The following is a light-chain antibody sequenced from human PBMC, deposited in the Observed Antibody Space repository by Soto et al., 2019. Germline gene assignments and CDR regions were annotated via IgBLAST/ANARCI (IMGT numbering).Light chain of an antibody. CDR2: EVS. CDR1: SSDVGSYNL. J-gene: IGLJ3*02. V-gene: IGLV2-23*02. Sequence: QSALTQPASVSGSPGQSITISCTGTSSDVGSYNLVSWYQQHPGKAPKLMIYEVSKRPSGVSNRFSGSKSGNTASLTISGLQADDEADYYCCSYAGSSTLMFGGGTKLTVL. CDR3: CSYAGSSTLM.